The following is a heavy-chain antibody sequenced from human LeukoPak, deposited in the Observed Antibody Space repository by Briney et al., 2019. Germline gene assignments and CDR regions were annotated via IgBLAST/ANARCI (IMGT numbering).Heavy chain of an antibody. CDR3: AKDRRIVAVGPRRTVKNWLDP. V-gene: IGHV3-23*01. Sequence: GGSLRLSCAASGFTFSSYGMSWVRQAPGKGLEWVSAISGSGGSTYYADSVKGRFTISRDNSKNTLFLQMKSLRAEDTAVYYCAKDRRIVAVGPRRTVKNWLDPWGQGTLVTVSS. D-gene: IGHD6-13*01. CDR1: GFTFSSYG. CDR2: ISGSGGST. J-gene: IGHJ5*02.